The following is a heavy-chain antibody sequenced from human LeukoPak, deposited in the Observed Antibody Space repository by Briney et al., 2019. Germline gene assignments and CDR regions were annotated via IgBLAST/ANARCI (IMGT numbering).Heavy chain of an antibody. V-gene: IGHV4-4*02. CDR2: IYHSGST. D-gene: IGHD2-21*02. CDR3: ARGLLGESYYFDY. Sequence: SGTLSLTCAVSGGSISSSNWWSWVRQPPGKGLEWIGEIYHSGSTNYNPSLKSRVTISVDRSKNQFSLKLSSVTAADTAVYYCARGLLGESYYFDYWGQGTLVTVSS. CDR1: GGSISSSNW. J-gene: IGHJ4*02.